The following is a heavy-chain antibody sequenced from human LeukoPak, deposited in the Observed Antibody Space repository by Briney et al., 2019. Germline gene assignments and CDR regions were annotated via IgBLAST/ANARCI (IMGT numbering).Heavy chain of an antibody. CDR3: AKVACGGDCYLFDY. V-gene: IGHV3-30*04. CDR1: GFTFSSYA. Sequence: GGSLRLSCAASGFTFSSYAMHWVRQAPGKGLEWVAVISYDGSNKYYADSVKGRFTISRDNSKNTLYLQMNSLRAEDTAVYYCAKVACGGDCYLFDYWGQGTLVTVSS. D-gene: IGHD2-21*02. CDR2: ISYDGSNK. J-gene: IGHJ4*02.